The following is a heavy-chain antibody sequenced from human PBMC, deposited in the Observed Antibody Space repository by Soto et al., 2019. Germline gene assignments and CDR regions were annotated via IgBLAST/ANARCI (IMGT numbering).Heavy chain of an antibody. CDR2: ITPMIGTT. J-gene: IGHJ4*02. CDR3: TRSDSVMTSVFGF. CDR1: GGTFYTYA. D-gene: IGHD3-10*01. V-gene: IGHV1-69*01. Sequence: QVHLVQSGAEVKRPGSSVRVSCRASGGTFYTYAFTWVRQAPGQGLEWVGGITPMIGTTKYAQKIHGRVTFSAGESASTAYRELTNPRFADQGVYYCTRSDSVMTSVFGFWGQGTLIPVSS.